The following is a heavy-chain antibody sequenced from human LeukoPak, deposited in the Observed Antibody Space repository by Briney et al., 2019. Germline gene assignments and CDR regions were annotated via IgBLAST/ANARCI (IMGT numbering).Heavy chain of an antibody. CDR2: IYYSGST. CDR3: ARHRVYCSSTSCYERNPGYYYYYGMDV. V-gene: IGHV4-59*01. Sequence: SETLSLTCTVSGGSISSYYWSWIRQPPGKGLEWIGYIYYSGSTNYNPSLKSRVTISVDTSKNQFSLKLSSVTAADTAVYYCARHRVYCSSTSCYERNPGYYYYYGMDVWGQGTTVTVSS. J-gene: IGHJ6*02. CDR1: GGSISSYY. D-gene: IGHD2-2*01.